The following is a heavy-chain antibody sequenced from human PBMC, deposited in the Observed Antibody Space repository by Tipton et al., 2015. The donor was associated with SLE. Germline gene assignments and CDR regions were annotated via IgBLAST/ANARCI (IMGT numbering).Heavy chain of an antibody. Sequence: SLRLSCAASGFTLRNYCMHWVRQAPGKGLEWVASIWYNGYNKFYADSVKGRFTISRDNSNNMLFLQMDSLRAEDTAVYFCARDRSKTGPDAFDVWGQGTMVTVSS. CDR3: ARDRSKTGPDAFDV. D-gene: IGHD1-1*01. CDR2: IWYNGYNK. J-gene: IGHJ3*01. V-gene: IGHV3-33*08. CDR1: GFTLRNYC.